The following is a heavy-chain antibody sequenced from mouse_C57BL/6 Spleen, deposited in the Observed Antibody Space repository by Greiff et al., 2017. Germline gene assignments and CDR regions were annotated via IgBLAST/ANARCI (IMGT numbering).Heavy chain of an antibody. Sequence: EVMLVESGGGLVKPGGSLKLSCAASGFTFSDYGMHWVRQAPEKGLEWVAYISSGRSNIYYADTVKGRFTISRDNAKNTLFLQMTSLRAEDTAMYYCATAFWDYFDYWVQGTTLTVSS. CDR3: ATAFWDYFDY. D-gene: IGHD4-1*01. J-gene: IGHJ2*01. V-gene: IGHV5-17*01. CDR2: ISSGRSNI. CDR1: GFTFSDYG.